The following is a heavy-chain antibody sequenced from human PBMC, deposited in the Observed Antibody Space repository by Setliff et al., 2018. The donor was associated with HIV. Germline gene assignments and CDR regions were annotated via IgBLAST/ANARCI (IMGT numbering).Heavy chain of an antibody. J-gene: IGHJ4*02. D-gene: IGHD4-4*01. CDR3: ARTLGISSDSNRFDY. CDR1: GYTFTTYS. V-gene: IGHV1-3*03. CDR2: INVGKGDT. Sequence: ASVKVSCKASGYTFTTYSMHWVRQAPGQSLEWMGWINVGKGDTKYSQEFQGRLTITADASASTVYMELSSLRSEDTAVYYCARTLGISSDSNRFDYWGQGTQVTVSS.